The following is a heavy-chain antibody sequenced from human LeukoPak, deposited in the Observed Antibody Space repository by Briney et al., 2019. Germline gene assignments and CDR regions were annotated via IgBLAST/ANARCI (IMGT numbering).Heavy chain of an antibody. CDR1: GFIFSNQW. CDR3: ARGGGRPFDY. J-gene: IGHJ4*02. Sequence: GGSLTLSCAASGFIFSNQWMSWVRQAPGKGLEWVAGMNQDGIYKNYVDSVKGRFTISRDNAKDSLYLQMNSLRADDTAVYYCARGGGRPFDYWGQGTLLSVSS. D-gene: IGHD4-23*01. V-gene: IGHV3-7*04. CDR2: MNQDGIYK.